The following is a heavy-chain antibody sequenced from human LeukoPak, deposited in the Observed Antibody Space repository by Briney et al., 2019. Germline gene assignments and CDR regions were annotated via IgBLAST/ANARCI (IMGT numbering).Heavy chain of an antibody. V-gene: IGHV3-30*04. Sequence: GGSLRLSCALSGFSITNFAMNWVRQAPGKGLEWVAIVTHDGNFKSYADSVKGRFIITRDESKNTLSLQMDGLRAEDTALYYCAREMRGYYPHYWGQGTLVTVSS. J-gene: IGHJ4*02. CDR2: VTHDGNFK. CDR3: AREMRGYYPHY. CDR1: GFSITNFA. D-gene: IGHD3-3*01.